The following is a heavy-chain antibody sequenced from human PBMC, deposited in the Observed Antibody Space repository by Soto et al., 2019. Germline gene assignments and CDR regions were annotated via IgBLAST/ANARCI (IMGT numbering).Heavy chain of an antibody. CDR3: AKAANYNNPPYNWFDP. CDR2: ISGGGGTT. V-gene: IGHV3-23*01. CDR1: GFTFSSYA. J-gene: IGHJ5*02. Sequence: GGSLRLSCAASGFTFSSYAMSWVRQAPGKGLEWVSAISGGGGTTYYGDSVKGRFTISRDNSKNTLYLQMNSLRAGDTAIYYCAKAANYNNPPYNWFDPRGQGTLVTVS. D-gene: IGHD4-4*01.